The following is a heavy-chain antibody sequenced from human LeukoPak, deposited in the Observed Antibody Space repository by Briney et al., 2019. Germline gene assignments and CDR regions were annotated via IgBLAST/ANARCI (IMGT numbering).Heavy chain of an antibody. D-gene: IGHD3-16*01. V-gene: IGHV4-59*01. Sequence: PSETLSLTCTVSGGSISSYYWSWIRQPPGKGLEWIGYIYYSGSTNYNPSLKSRVTISVDTTKNQFSLKLSSVTAADTAVYYCARGGVSVDYWGQGTLVTVSS. J-gene: IGHJ4*02. CDR1: GGSISSYY. CDR2: IYYSGST. CDR3: ARGGVSVDY.